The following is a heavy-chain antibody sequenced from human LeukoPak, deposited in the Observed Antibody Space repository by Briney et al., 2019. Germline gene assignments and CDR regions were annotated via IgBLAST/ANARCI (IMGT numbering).Heavy chain of an antibody. J-gene: IGHJ4*02. CDR2: ISYDGSNK. Sequence: GRSLRLSCAASGFTFSSYGMHWVRQAPGKGLEWVAVISYDGSNKYYADSVKGRFTISRDNPKNTLYLQMNSLRAEDTAVYYCAKDFYYGSGSYPFFDYWGQGTLVTVSS. D-gene: IGHD3-10*01. CDR1: GFTFSSYG. CDR3: AKDFYYGSGSYPFFDY. V-gene: IGHV3-30*18.